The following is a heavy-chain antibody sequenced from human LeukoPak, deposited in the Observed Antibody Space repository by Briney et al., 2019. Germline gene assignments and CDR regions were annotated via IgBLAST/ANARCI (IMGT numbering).Heavy chain of an antibody. J-gene: IGHJ3*02. CDR1: GFTFSSYE. CDR2: ISSSGSTI. D-gene: IGHD1-20*01. Sequence: PGGSLRLSCAASGFTFSSYEMNWVRQAPGKGLEWVSYISSSGSTIYYADSVKGRFTISRDNAKNSLYLQMNSLRAEDTAVYYCARDERLTETPDAFDIWGQGTMVTVSS. CDR3: ARDERLTETPDAFDI. V-gene: IGHV3-48*03.